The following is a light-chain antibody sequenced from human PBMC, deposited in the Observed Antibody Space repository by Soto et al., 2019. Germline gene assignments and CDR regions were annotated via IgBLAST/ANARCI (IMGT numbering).Light chain of an antibody. Sequence: EKRATLSCRASQSVSIYLAWYQQKPGQAPRLLIYGASSMATGIPARFSGSGSETDFTLAISSLQPEDFALYYCQQSEYSPRPFGQGTKVDNK. J-gene: IGKJ1*01. CDR3: QQSEYSPRP. CDR1: QSVSIY. V-gene: IGKV3D-15*01. CDR2: GAS.